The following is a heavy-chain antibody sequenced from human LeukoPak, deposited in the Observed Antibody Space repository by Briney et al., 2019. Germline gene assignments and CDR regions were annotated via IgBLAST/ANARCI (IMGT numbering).Heavy chain of an antibody. V-gene: IGHV3-33*01. D-gene: IGHD1-14*01. Sequence: GASLRLSCARSGFTFGGYGMHWFRQTPGKGLEWVAVIAYDGSRAFYADSVKGRFTISRDNSKNTMSVQMDDLRAEDTAVYYCTRYNNDHFDYWGQGTLVTVSS. CDR3: TRYNNDHFDY. CDR2: IAYDGSRA. J-gene: IGHJ4*02. CDR1: GFTFGGYG.